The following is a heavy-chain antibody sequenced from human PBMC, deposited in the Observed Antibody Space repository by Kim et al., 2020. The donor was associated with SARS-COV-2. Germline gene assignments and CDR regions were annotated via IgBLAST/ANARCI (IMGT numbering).Heavy chain of an antibody. Sequence: SETLSLTCAVYGGSFSGYYWSWIRQPPGKGLEWIGEINHSGSTNYNPSLKSRVTISVDTSKNQFSLKLSSVTAADTAVYYCARRYCSGGSCYSVADWFDPWGQGTLVTVSS. CDR3: ARRYCSGGSCYSVADWFDP. CDR2: INHSGST. V-gene: IGHV4-34*01. D-gene: IGHD2-15*01. CDR1: GGSFSGYY. J-gene: IGHJ5*02.